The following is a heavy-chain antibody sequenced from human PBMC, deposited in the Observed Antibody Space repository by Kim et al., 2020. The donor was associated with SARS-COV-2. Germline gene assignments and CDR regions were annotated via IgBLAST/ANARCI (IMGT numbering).Heavy chain of an antibody. Sequence: SETLSLTCTVSGGSISSSSYYWGWIRQPPGKGLEWIGSIYYSGSTYYNPSLKSRVTISVATSKNQFSLKLSSVTAADTAVYYCARHPLDTYSSSSRGRQSWMYYMDVWGKGTPVTVSS. J-gene: IGHJ6*03. CDR2: IYYSGST. D-gene: IGHD6-6*01. CDR3: ARHPLDTYSSSSRGRQSWMYYMDV. CDR1: GGSISSSSYY. V-gene: IGHV4-39*01.